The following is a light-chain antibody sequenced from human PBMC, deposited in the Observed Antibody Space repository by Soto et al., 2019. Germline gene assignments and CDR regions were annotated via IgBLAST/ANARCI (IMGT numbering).Light chain of an antibody. V-gene: IGKV1D-16*01. CDR1: QDISSW. CDR3: QQYKTCPRT. J-gene: IGKJ1*01. CDR2: ATS. Sequence: DVQVPQSLSSLSASVVDGVTITCRACQDISSWLGWVQQIPGKAPKSLVYATSSLQSGVPSRFSGSGSGTDFTLTISNLQPEDFATYYCQQYKTCPRTFGQGTKVDI.